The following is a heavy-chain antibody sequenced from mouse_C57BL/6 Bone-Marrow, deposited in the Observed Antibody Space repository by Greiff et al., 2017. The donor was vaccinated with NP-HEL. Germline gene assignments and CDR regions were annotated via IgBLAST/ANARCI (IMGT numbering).Heavy chain of an antibody. J-gene: IGHJ4*01. V-gene: IGHV14-4*01. Sequence: EVQLQQSGAELVRPGASVKLSCTVSGFNIKDDYMHWVKQRPEQGLEWIGWIDPENGDTEYASKFQGKGTITEDTSSNTAYPQFSSLTSEDTAVYYWTTGGSSPYAMDYWGQGTSVTVSS. CDR2: IDPENGDT. CDR3: TTGGSSPYAMDY. D-gene: IGHD1-1*01. CDR1: GFNIKDDY.